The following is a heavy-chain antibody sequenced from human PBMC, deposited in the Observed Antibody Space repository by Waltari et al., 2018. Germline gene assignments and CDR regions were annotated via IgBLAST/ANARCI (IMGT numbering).Heavy chain of an antibody. Sequence: QVQLQESGPGLVKPSETLSLTCTVSGGSISSYYWSWIRQPAGKGLEWIGRIYTSGSTNYNPSLKSRVTMSVDTSKNQFSLKLSSVTAADTAVYYCARDLYYYDISGLYDAFDIWGQGTMVTVSS. J-gene: IGHJ3*02. V-gene: IGHV4-4*07. D-gene: IGHD3-22*01. CDR1: GGSISSYY. CDR2: IYTSGST. CDR3: ARDLYYYDISGLYDAFDI.